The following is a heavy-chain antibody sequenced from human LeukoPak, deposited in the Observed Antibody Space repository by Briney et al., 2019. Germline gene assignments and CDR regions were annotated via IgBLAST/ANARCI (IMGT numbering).Heavy chain of an antibody. J-gene: IGHJ4*02. V-gene: IGHV3-30*18. CDR1: GFSFISYG. CDR2: ISDDGRSK. Sequence: GGSLRLSCAASGFSFISYGMHWVRQAPGKGLEWVGVISDDGRSKDYADSVKGRFTISRDNSKDTLYLQMNSLRDEDTAVYYCAKRPSDYGDYVSYFDYWGQGTWSPSPQ. CDR3: AKRPSDYGDYVSYFDY. D-gene: IGHD4-17*01.